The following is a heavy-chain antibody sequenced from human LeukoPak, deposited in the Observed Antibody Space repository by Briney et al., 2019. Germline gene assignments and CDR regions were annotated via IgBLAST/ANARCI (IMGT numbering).Heavy chain of an antibody. CDR3: ATGGIYSSNFDY. V-gene: IGHV5-51*01. Sequence: GESLKISCKGSGYTFVRFWIGWVRQMPEKGLEWMGIIYPGDSETRYSPSFQGQVTISVDKSISTAYLQWSSLQASDTAVYYCATGGIYSSNFDYWGQGTLVTVSS. CDR1: GYTFVRFW. J-gene: IGHJ4*02. CDR2: IYPGDSET. D-gene: IGHD5-18*01.